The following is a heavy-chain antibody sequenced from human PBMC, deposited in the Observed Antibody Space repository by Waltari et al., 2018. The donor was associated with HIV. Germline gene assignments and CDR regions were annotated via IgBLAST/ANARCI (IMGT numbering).Heavy chain of an antibody. Sequence: QVQLVESGGGVVQPGRSLRLSCAASGFTFSSYAMHWVRQAPDKGLEWVAVISYDGSNKYYADSVKGLFTISRDNSKSTLYLQMNSLRAEDTSVYYCARVYYYDSSCEEDYWGQGTLVTVSS. D-gene: IGHD3-22*01. CDR2: ISYDGSNK. CDR3: ARVYYYDSSCEEDY. CDR1: GFTFSSYA. V-gene: IGHV3-30*01. J-gene: IGHJ4*02.